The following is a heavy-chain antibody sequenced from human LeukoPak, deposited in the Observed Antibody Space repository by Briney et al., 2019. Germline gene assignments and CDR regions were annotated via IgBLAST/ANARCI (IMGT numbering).Heavy chain of an antibody. CDR3: ARGGAYHAFDI. CDR2: INNDGSGT. D-gene: IGHD2-2*01. CDR1: GFTFSSSW. V-gene: IGHV3-74*01. Sequence: GGSLRLSCAASGFTFSSSWIYWVRQAPGKGLVYVSRINNDGSGTTYADSVKGRFTISRDNAKNTLYLQTDSLRVEDTAVYYCARGGAYHAFDIWGQGTMVTVSS. J-gene: IGHJ3*02.